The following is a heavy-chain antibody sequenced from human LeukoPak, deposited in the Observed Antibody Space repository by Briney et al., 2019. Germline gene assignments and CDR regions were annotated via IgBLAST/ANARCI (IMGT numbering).Heavy chain of an antibody. D-gene: IGHD3-3*01. V-gene: IGHV3-23*01. CDR2: ISGSGGST. CDR3: AKKPYYDFWSGYYPCFDY. CDR1: GFTFSSYA. J-gene: IGHJ4*02. Sequence: GGSLRLSCAASGFTFSSYAMSWVRQAPGKGLEWVSAISGSGGSTYYADSVKGRFTISRDNSKNTLYLQMNSLRTEDTAVYYCAKKPYYDFWSGYYPCFDYWGQGTLVTVSS.